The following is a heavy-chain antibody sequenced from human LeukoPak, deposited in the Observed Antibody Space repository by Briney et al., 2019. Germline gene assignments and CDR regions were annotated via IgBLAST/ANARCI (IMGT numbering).Heavy chain of an antibody. Sequence: ASVKVSCKASGYTFTSYYMHWVRQAPGQGLEWMGIINPSGGSTSYAQKFQGRVTMTRDTSTSTVYMELSSLRSEDTAVYYCARVYPRGIAAAATLNWFDPWGQGTLVTVSS. CDR1: GYTFTSYY. V-gene: IGHV1-46*01. CDR3: ARVYPRGIAAAATLNWFDP. CDR2: INPSGGST. D-gene: IGHD6-13*01. J-gene: IGHJ5*02.